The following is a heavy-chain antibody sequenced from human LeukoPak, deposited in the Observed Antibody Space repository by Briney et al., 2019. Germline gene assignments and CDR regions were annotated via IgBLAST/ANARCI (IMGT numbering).Heavy chain of an antibody. J-gene: IGHJ6*03. Sequence: GWSLTLSCAASRFAFSDHQMTWVRPAPGQGLEGMSYVSGDGETVYVEDSVKGRFCVSRDNAKSSLYLQMDRLRVDDTAVYYCARTYGYYYYFLDVWGKGTTVIVS. CDR3: ARTYGYYYYFLDV. CDR1: RFAFSDHQ. CDR2: VSGDGETV. D-gene: IGHD3-10*01. V-gene: IGHV3-11*01.